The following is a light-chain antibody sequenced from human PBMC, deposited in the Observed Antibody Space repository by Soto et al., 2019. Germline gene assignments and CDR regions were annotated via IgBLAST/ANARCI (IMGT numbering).Light chain of an antibody. CDR2: GAT. V-gene: IGKV3-15*01. J-gene: IGKJ4*01. Sequence: EIVMTQSPATLSVSPGERATLSCRASESVSSNLAWYQQKPGQAPRLLIYGATTRATGIPARFSGSGSGTEFTLTISSLQSEDFAIYYCRHYNNWPPPLTFGGGTKVDIK. CDR1: ESVSSN. CDR3: RHYNNWPPPLT.